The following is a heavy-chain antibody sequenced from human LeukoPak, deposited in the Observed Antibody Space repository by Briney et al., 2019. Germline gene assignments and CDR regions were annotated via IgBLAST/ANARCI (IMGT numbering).Heavy chain of an antibody. D-gene: IGHD5-24*01. J-gene: IGHJ4*02. Sequence: GGSLRLSCAASGFTFSSYGMHWVRQAPGKGLEWVAVISYDGSNESYADPVKGRFTISRDNSKNTLYLQMNSLRAEDTAVYYCARDSRRDGYNYRGYFDYWGQGTLVTVSS. V-gene: IGHV3-30*03. CDR3: ARDSRRDGYNYRGYFDY. CDR1: GFTFSSYG. CDR2: ISYDGSNE.